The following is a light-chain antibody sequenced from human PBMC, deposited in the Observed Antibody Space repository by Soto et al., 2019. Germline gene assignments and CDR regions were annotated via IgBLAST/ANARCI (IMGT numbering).Light chain of an antibody. CDR2: KNN. J-gene: IGLJ2*01. V-gene: IGLV1-44*01. Sequence: QSVLTQPPSASGTPGQRVTISCSGSSSNIGSNTVNWYQQLPGTAPKFLIYKNNQRPSGVPDRFSGSKSGTSASLAISELQSEEEAEYYGAAWHDSLNGVLLGGATKLTVL. CDR1: SSNIGSNT. CDR3: AAWHDSLNGVL.